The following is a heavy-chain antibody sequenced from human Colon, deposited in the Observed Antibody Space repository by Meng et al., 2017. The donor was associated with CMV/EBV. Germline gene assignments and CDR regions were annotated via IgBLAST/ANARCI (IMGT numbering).Heavy chain of an antibody. CDR2: INHRGST. J-gene: IGHJ6*02. Sequence: SETLSLTCSVSGGSISSDYWSWIRQPPGKGLEWIGYINHRGSTDYNPSLKSRVTMSVDTSKNQFSLKLTSVTATDTAVYYCARVLVPAAIPPQNYHGMDVWGQGTTVTVSS. CDR3: ARVLVPAAIPPQNYHGMDV. V-gene: IGHV4-59*01. D-gene: IGHD2-2*01. CDR1: GGSISSDY.